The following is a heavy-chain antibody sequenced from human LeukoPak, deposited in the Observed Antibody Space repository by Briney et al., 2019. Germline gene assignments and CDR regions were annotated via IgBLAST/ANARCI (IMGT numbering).Heavy chain of an antibody. V-gene: IGHV4-39*01. J-gene: IGHJ4*02. CDR1: GDSISSSSYY. CDR3: ARLGYCSSTSCYGDY. Sequence: SETLSLTCTVSGDSISSSSYYWGWIRQPPGKGLEWIGSIYYSGSTYYNPSLKSRVTISVDTSKNQFSLKLSSVTAADTAVYYCARLGYCSSTSCYGDYWGQGTLVTVSS. CDR2: IYYSGST. D-gene: IGHD2-2*01.